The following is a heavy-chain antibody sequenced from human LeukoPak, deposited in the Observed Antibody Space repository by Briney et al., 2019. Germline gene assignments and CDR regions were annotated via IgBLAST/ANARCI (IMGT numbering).Heavy chain of an antibody. CDR1: GGSFSGYY. D-gene: IGHD6-13*01. Sequence: SETLSLTCAVYGGSFSGYYWSWIRQPPGKGLEGIGEINHSGSTNYNPSLKSRVTISVDTSKNQFSLKLTSVTAADTAVYYCARVLAAAGLPPDYWGQGTLVTVSS. CDR2: INHSGST. J-gene: IGHJ4*02. CDR3: ARVLAAAGLPPDY. V-gene: IGHV4-34*01.